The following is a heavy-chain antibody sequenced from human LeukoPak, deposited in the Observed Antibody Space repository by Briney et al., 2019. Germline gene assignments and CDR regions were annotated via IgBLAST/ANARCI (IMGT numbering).Heavy chain of an antibody. Sequence: PSETLSLTCTVSGGSISSYYWSWIRQPPGKGLEWIGYIYYSGSTNYNPSLKSRVTISVDTSKNQFSLKLSSVTAADTAVYYCARGRPGITMVRGPKRAYFGYWGQGTLVTVSS. V-gene: IGHV4-59*01. D-gene: IGHD3-10*01. J-gene: IGHJ4*02. CDR2: IYYSGST. CDR3: ARGRPGITMVRGPKRAYFGY. CDR1: GGSISSYY.